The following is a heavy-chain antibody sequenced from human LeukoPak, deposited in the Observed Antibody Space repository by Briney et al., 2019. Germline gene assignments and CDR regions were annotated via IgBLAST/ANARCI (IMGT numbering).Heavy chain of an antibody. CDR3: ARVPTLANNWYFDL. CDR2: ISSSSSYI. Sequence: GGSLRLSCAASGFTFSSYSMNWFRQAPGKGLEWFSSISSSSSYIYYADSVKGRFTISRDNAKNSLYLQMNSLRAEDTAVYYCARVPTLANNWYFDLWGRGTLVTVSS. CDR1: GFTFSSYS. D-gene: IGHD1-26*01. J-gene: IGHJ2*01. V-gene: IGHV3-21*01.